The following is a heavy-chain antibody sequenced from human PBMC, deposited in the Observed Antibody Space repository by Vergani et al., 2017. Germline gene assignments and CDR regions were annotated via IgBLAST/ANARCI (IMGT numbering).Heavy chain of an antibody. CDR2: INSDGSST. Sequence: VQLVESGGGLVQPGGSLRLSCAASGFTFSSYWMHWVRQAPGKGLVWVSRINSDGSSTSYADSVKGRFTITKDTSKNQVVLTMTNMDPVDTATYYCAHRRPTVYGYWGQGTLVTVSS. CDR3: AHRRPTVYGY. J-gene: IGHJ4*02. V-gene: IGHV3-74*01. D-gene: IGHD2-8*01. CDR1: GFTFSSYW.